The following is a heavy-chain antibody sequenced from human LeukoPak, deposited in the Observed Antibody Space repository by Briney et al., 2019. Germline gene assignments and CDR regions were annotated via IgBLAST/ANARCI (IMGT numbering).Heavy chain of an antibody. CDR2: TYYSGST. V-gene: IGHV4-39*07. D-gene: IGHD6-13*01. Sequence: PSETLSLTCTVSGGSISSSSYYWGWIRQPPGKGLEWIGSTYYSGSTYYNPSLKSRVTISVDTSKNHFSLKMSSVTAADTAVYYCARAGYSDFYRQYFDYWGQGTLVTVSS. J-gene: IGHJ4*02. CDR3: ARAGYSDFYRQYFDY. CDR1: GGSISSSSYY.